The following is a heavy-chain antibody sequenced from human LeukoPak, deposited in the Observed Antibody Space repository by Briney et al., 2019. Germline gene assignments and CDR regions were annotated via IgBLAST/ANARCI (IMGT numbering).Heavy chain of an antibody. CDR3: AREAFFGY. Sequence: PGGSLRLSCAASGFTFCNFWMSGAREAPGEGLEGVANIKQDESEKYYVDSVKGRFTISRDNAKNSLYLQMNSLRAEDTAVYYCAREAFFGYWGQGTLVTVSS. J-gene: IGHJ4*02. CDR1: GFTFCNFW. CDR2: IKQDESEK. V-gene: IGHV3-7*03.